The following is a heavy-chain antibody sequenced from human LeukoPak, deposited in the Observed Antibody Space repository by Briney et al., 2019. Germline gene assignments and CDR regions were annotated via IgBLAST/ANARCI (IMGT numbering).Heavy chain of an antibody. CDR1: GGSISTYY. D-gene: IGHD3-22*01. CDR3: ARVSNYYDGLETAFEY. CDR2: IYSSGST. V-gene: IGHV4-59*01. J-gene: IGHJ4*02. Sequence: SETLSLTCTVSGGSISTYYWSWIRQPPGKGLEWIGYIYSSGSTNYNPSLKSRVSLSVDTSKNQFSLKLSSVTAADTAVYYCARVSNYYDGLETAFEYWGQGTLVTVSS.